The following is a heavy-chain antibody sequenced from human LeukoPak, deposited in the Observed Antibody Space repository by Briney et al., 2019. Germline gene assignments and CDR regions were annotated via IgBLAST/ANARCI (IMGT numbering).Heavy chain of an antibody. CDR3: AHLMIAGPHDAFDI. CDR1: SLSTSGVG. J-gene: IGHJ3*02. V-gene: IGHV2-5*02. Sequence: SLSTSGVGVGWIRQPPGKALEWLALIYWDDDKRYSPSLKSRLTITKDTSKNQVFLTMTNMDPVDTATYYCAHLMIAGPHDAFDIWGQGTMVTVSS. D-gene: IGHD3-22*01. CDR2: IYWDDDK.